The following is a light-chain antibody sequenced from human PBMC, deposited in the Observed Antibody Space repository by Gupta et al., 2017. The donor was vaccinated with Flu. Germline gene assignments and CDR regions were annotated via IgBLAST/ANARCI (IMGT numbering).Light chain of an antibody. CDR3: NSYGASNV. Sequence: QSALTQPRSVSGSPGQSVAISCTGTSSDVGAYDYVSWYQQHPGQAPKLIIYDVNKRPSGVPDRFAGSKSGNTASLTISGLQPEDEADYHCNSYGASNVIGGGTRLTVL. CDR2: DVN. V-gene: IGLV2-11*01. J-gene: IGLJ2*01. CDR1: SSDVGAYDY.